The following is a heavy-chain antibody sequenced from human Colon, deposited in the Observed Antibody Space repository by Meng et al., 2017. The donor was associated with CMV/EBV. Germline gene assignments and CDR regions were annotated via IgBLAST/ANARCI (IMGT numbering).Heavy chain of an antibody. CDR1: GGTFKSYS. CDR2: ISPALGIA. Sequence: SVKVSCKASGGTFKSYSISWVRQAPGQGLEWMGRISPALGIASYAQKFPDRVTITADISTSTAYMELTTLRSDDTAVYYCARDMLWGSSSMYFDSWGQGTLVTVSS. J-gene: IGHJ4*02. D-gene: IGHD6-6*01. V-gene: IGHV1-69*04. CDR3: ARDMLWGSSSMYFDS.